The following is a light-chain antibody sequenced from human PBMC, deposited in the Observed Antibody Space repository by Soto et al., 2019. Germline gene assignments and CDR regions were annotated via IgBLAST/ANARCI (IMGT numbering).Light chain of an antibody. Sequence: QSVLTQPPSASGNPGQRVTISCSGSSSNIGSNYVYWYQQFPGTAPKLLIYRNDQRPSGVPDRFSGSKSGTSASLAISGLRSEDEADYYCATWDDSLSGVLFGGGTKLTVL. CDR3: ATWDDSLSGVL. CDR2: RND. J-gene: IGLJ2*01. CDR1: SSNIGSNY. V-gene: IGLV1-47*01.